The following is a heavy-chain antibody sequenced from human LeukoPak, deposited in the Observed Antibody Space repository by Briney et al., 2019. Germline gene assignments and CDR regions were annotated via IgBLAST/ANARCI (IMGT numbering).Heavy chain of an antibody. CDR2: IKSKTDGGTT. J-gene: IGHJ4*02. D-gene: IGHD3-22*01. CDR3: VKTFHGDSSGQY. V-gene: IGHV3-15*01. CDR1: GFTFINAW. Sequence: PGGSLRLSCAASGFTFINAWMTWVRQAPGKGLEWVGRIKSKTDGGTTDYAAPVKGRFTISRDDSENTLFLQMNSLKSEDSGVYYCVKTFHGDSSGQYWGQGTLDIVSS.